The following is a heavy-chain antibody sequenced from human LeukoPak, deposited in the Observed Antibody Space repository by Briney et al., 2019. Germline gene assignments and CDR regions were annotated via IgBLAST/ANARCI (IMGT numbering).Heavy chain of an antibody. CDR3: ARSISSSWWEFFQH. Sequence: SETLSLTCAVSGGSISSSNWWSWVRQPPGKGLEWIGYIYYIGNTFYNPSLKSRVTISVDTSKNQFSLKLSSVTAADTAVYYCARSISSSWWEFFQHWGQGTLVTVSS. CDR2: IYYIGNT. J-gene: IGHJ1*01. D-gene: IGHD6-13*01. CDR1: GGSISSSNW. V-gene: IGHV4-4*02.